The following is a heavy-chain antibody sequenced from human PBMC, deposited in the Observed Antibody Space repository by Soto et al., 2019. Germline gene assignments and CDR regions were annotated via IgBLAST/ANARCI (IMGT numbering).Heavy chain of an antibody. D-gene: IGHD2-21*01. Sequence: QVQLVQSGAEVKKPGASVKVSCKASGYTFTNFGISWVRQAPGQGLEWMGWISAYNGNTNYAQNLQGRSTITTDAVTRTAYMGLRSLRSGDTDVYYCARGGTLIASWGQGTLVTVSS. CDR1: GYTFTNFG. CDR2: ISAYNGNT. J-gene: IGHJ5*02. CDR3: ARGGTLIAS. V-gene: IGHV1-18*01.